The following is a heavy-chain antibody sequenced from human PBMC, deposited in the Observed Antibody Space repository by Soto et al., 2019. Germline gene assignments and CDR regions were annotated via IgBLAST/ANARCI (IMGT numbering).Heavy chain of an antibody. D-gene: IGHD6-19*01. Sequence: RSETLSLTCSVSGGSISSGGYYWSWIRQRPGKGLEWIGYIYYSGRTYYNPSLKSRVTISVDTSKKQFSLKLSSVTAADTAVYYWARFGYRSDWFGYWGQGTLVTVSS. CDR3: ARFGYRSDWFGY. V-gene: IGHV4-31*03. CDR1: GGSISSGGYY. CDR2: IYYSGRT. J-gene: IGHJ4*02.